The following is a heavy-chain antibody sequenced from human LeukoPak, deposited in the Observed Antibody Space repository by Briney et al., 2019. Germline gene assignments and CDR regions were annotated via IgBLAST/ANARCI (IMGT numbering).Heavy chain of an antibody. D-gene: IGHD6-13*01. V-gene: IGHV3-30*02. CDR1: GFTFSSYG. CDR3: AKDVERIAAAGPYWYFDL. J-gene: IGHJ2*01. CDR2: IRYDGSNK. Sequence: GGSLRLSCAASGFTFSSYGMHWVRQAPGKGLEWVAFIRYDGSNKYYADSVKGRFTIYRDNSNNTLYLQMNSLRAEDTAVYYCAKDVERIAAAGPYWYFDLWGRGTLVTVSS.